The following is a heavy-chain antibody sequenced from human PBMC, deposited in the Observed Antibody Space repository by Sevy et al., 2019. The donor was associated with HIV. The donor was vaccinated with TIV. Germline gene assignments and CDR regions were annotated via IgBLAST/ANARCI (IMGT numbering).Heavy chain of an antibody. CDR2: IKHDGSEK. J-gene: IGHJ4*02. D-gene: IGHD4-17*01. V-gene: IGHV3-7*01. Sequence: GGSLRLSCATSGFTFSRYWMSWVRQAPGKGLQWVANIKHDGSEKFYVDSVKGRFTISRDNANDSLYLQMNSLRAEDTAVYYCVRGTTVTDALDYWGQGTLVTVSS. CDR1: GFTFSRYW. CDR3: VRGTTVTDALDY.